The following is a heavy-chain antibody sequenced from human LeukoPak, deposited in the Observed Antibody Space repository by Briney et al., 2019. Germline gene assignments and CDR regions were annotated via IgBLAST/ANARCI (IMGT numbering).Heavy chain of an antibody. D-gene: IGHD5-12*01. CDR2: ISGSGGST. CDR1: GFTFSSYA. CDR3: AKDRGYSGYDAFDI. V-gene: IGHV3-23*01. Sequence: PGGSLRLSCAASGFTFSSYAMSWVRQAPGKGLEWVSAISGSGGSTYYADSVKGRFTISRDNSKNTLFLQKNSLRAEDTSVYYCAKDRGYSGYDAFDIWGQGTMVTVPS. J-gene: IGHJ3*02.